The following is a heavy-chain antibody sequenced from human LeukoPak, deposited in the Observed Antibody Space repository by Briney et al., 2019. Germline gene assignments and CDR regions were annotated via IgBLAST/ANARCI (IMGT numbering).Heavy chain of an antibody. V-gene: IGHV3-11*04. CDR2: ISSRSSNK. CDR3: ARDFGRWFIDY. D-gene: IGHD4-23*01. J-gene: IGHJ4*02. CDR1: GFTFSNYY. Sequence: GGSLRLSCAASGFTFSNYYMSWIRQAPGKGLVWVSYISSRSSNKYYADSVKGRFTISRDNAKNSLYLQMSSLRAEDTAVYYCARDFGRWFIDYWGQGTLVTVSS.